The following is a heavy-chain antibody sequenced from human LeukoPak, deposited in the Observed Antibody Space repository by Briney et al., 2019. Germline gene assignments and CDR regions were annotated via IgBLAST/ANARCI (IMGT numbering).Heavy chain of an antibody. Sequence: SETLSLTCAVYGGSFSGYYWSWIRQPPGKGLEWIGEINHSGSTNYNPSLKSRVTISVDTSKNQFSPKLSSVTAADTAVYYCARGHLVSNAFDIWGQGTMVTVSS. D-gene: IGHD5/OR15-5a*01. CDR3: ARGHLVSNAFDI. J-gene: IGHJ3*02. V-gene: IGHV4-34*01. CDR1: GGSFSGYY. CDR2: INHSGST.